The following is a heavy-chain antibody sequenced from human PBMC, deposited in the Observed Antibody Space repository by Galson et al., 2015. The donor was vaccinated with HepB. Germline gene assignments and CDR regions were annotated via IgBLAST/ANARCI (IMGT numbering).Heavy chain of an antibody. CDR3: ATDLFATMTNY. D-gene: IGHD4-17*01. J-gene: IGHJ4*02. Sequence: SLRLSCAASGFIFSNYHMHWVRQAPGKGLEWVAVMWYDGSIKYYADSVEGRLTISRDNSKNTLYLQMNSLRGEDTAVYYCATDLFATMTNYWGRGTLVIVSS. CDR1: GFIFSNYH. CDR2: MWYDGSIK. V-gene: IGHV3-33*01.